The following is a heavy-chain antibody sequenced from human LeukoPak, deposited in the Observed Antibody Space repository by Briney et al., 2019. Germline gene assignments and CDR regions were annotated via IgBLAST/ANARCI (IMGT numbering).Heavy chain of an antibody. D-gene: IGHD2-2*01. CDR3: ARQYDSYFYYYLDL. J-gene: IGHJ6*03. CDR1: GYPINNAYY. CDR2: LYHPDST. V-gene: IGHV4-38-2*01. Sequence: TASETLSLTCGVSGYPINNAYYWVWIRQPPGKGLEWIGSLYHPDSTYYNPSLKSRVTMSVDTSRNQFSLRLSFVTAADTAVYYCARQYDSYFYYYLDLWGTGTTVTVSS.